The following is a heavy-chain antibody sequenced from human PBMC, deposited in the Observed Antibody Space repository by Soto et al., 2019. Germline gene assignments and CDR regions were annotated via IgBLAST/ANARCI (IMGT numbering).Heavy chain of an antibody. Sequence: EVQLLESGGGLVQPGGSLRLSCAASGFTFSSYAMSWVRQAPGKGLEWVSAISGSGGSTYYADSVKGRFTISRDNSKNTLYLQMNSLRAEDTAVYYCAKYYTPTHSYYYYGMDVWGQGTTVTVSS. CDR1: GFTFSSYA. J-gene: IGHJ6*02. D-gene: IGHD3-10*01. CDR3: AKYYTPTHSYYYYGMDV. V-gene: IGHV3-23*01. CDR2: ISGSGGST.